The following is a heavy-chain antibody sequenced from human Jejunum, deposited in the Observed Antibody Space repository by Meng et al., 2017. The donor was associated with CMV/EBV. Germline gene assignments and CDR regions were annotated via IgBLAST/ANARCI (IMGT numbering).Heavy chain of an antibody. CDR2: INPKTGGT. J-gene: IGHJ4*02. CDR3: SSAPGDY. D-gene: IGHD1-14*01. CDR1: GYGFSDYY. V-gene: IGHV1-2*02. Sequence: KVSCNASGYGFSDYYMNWVRQAPGQGLEWMRWINPKTGGTDYAQKFQGRVTLTRDTSITTVYMELSNLKSDDSAVYYCSSAPGDYWGQGTLVTVSS.